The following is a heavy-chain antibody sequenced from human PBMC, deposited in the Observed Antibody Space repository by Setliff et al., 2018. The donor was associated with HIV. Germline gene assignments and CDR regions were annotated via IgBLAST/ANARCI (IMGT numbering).Heavy chain of an antibody. CDR2: IYWNNNK. CDR1: GLSLSTSGVG. J-gene: IGHJ4*02. V-gene: IGHV2-5*01. D-gene: IGHD1-1*01. CDR3: AYSGRQLRGPYFDF. Sequence: SGPTLVNPTQTLTLTCTFSGLSLSTSGVGVGWIRQSPGKALEWLAFIYWNNNKHYSTSLKSRLTVTKDTSKNRVVFTTTNMDPVDTATYYCAYSGRQLRGPYFDFWGQGTLVTVSS.